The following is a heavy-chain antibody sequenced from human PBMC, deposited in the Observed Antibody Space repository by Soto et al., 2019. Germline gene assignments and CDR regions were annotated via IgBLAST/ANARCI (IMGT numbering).Heavy chain of an antibody. Sequence: QVQLVQSGAEVRKPGASVKVSCKASGYTFTHYGISWVRQATGQGLAWMGWISAFNGNTKYVENFQDRVTMTTDTSTNTSYLELRSLRSDDTAMYYCARVYGSGSYIAFDIWGQGTMVTVSS. V-gene: IGHV1-18*01. CDR1: GYTFTHYG. CDR3: ARVYGSGSYIAFDI. CDR2: ISAFNGNT. J-gene: IGHJ3*02. D-gene: IGHD3-10*01.